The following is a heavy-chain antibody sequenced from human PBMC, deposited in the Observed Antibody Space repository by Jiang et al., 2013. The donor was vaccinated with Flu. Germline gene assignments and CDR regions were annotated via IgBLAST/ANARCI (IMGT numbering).Heavy chain of an antibody. Sequence: EVKKPGTSVKVPARLLDTPSLTILCIGVRQAPGQRLEWMGWINTDNGNTKYSQKFQGRVTITRDTSARTAYMELSSLKSEDTAVYFCTRDSRGKFFDYWGQGTLVAVSS. V-gene: IGHV1-3*04. CDR1: DTPSLTIL. D-gene: IGHD1-26*01. CDR3: TRDSRGKFFDY. CDR2: INTDNGNT. J-gene: IGHJ4*02.